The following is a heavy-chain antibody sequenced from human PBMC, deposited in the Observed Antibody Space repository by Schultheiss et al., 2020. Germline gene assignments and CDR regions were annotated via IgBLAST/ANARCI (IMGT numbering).Heavy chain of an antibody. Sequence: SETLSLTCTVSGGSISSGSYYWSWIRQPARKGLEWIGRIYTSGSTNYNPSLKSRVTISVDTSKNQFSLKLSSVTAADTAVYYCASLRYGFDYYYGMDVWGQGTTVTVSS. J-gene: IGHJ6*02. CDR2: IYTSGST. CDR3: ASLRYGFDYYYGMDV. D-gene: IGHD1-1*01. CDR1: GGSISSGSYY. V-gene: IGHV4-61*02.